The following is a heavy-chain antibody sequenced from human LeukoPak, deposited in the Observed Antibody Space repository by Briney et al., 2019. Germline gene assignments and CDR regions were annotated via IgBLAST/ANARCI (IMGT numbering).Heavy chain of an antibody. CDR1: GFTFSDYY. Sequence: GGSLRLSCAASGFTFSDYYMSWIRQAPGKGLEWVSYISSSGSTIYYADSVKGRFTISRDNAKNTLYLQMNSLRAEDTAVYYCAKPCLKGDYACGYWGQGTLVTVSS. J-gene: IGHJ4*02. CDR3: AKPCLKGDYACGY. V-gene: IGHV3-11*01. D-gene: IGHD4-17*01. CDR2: ISSSGSTI.